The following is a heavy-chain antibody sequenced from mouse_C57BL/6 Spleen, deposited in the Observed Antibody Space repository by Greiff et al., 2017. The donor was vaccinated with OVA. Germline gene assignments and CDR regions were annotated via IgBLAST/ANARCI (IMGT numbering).Heavy chain of an antibody. CDR3: AREGDQGAMDF. J-gene: IGHJ4*01. Sequence: QVQLQQSGAELVRPGTSVKMSCKASGYTFTNYWIGWAKQRPGHGLEWIGDIYPGGGYTNYNEKFKGKATLTADKSSSTAYMQFSSLTSEDSAIYYCAREGDQGAMDFWGQGTSVTVSS. CDR2: IYPGGGYT. D-gene: IGHD2-13*01. V-gene: IGHV1-63*01. CDR1: GYTFTNYW.